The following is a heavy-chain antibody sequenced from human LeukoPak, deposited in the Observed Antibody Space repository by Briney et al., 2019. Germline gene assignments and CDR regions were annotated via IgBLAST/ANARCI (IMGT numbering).Heavy chain of an antibody. CDR3: TRRLYSNYYDSSGYYDY. Sequence: GGSLRLSCTASGFTFGDYAMSWFRQAPGKRLEWVGFIRSKAYGGTTEYAASVKGRFTISRDDSKSIAYLQMNSLKTEDTAVYYCTRRLYSNYYDSSGYYDYWGQGTLVTVSS. CDR1: GFTFGDYA. CDR2: IRSKAYGGTT. D-gene: IGHD3-22*01. V-gene: IGHV3-49*03. J-gene: IGHJ4*02.